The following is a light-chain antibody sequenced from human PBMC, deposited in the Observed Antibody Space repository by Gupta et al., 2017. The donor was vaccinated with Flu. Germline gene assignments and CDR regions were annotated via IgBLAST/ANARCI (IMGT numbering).Light chain of an antibody. Sequence: VTLGQAASISCRSSQRVVYKNGINYLTWLQQRPGQSARRIIYEVCNRDAGVPDRCSGSGSVNDFTLKSSRVEAEDVGVYYCMRGRHPWTFGQGTRMEI. CDR2: EVC. J-gene: IGKJ2*02. CDR3: MRGRHPWT. CDR1: QRVVYKNGINY. V-gene: IGKV2-30*01.